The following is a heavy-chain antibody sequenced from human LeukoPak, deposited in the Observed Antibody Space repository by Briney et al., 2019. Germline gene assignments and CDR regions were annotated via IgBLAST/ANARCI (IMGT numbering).Heavy chain of an antibody. V-gene: IGHV4-59*12. J-gene: IGHJ4*02. CDR1: GGSISSYY. CDR3: ARDTGYCSGSGCYSQAAFDY. D-gene: IGHD2-15*01. Sequence: SETLSLTCTVSGGSISSYYWSWIRQPPGKGLEWIGYIYYSGSTNYNPSLKSRVTISVDTSKNQFSLKLSSVTAADTAVYYCARDTGYCSGSGCYSQAAFDYWGQGTLVTVSS. CDR2: IYYSGST.